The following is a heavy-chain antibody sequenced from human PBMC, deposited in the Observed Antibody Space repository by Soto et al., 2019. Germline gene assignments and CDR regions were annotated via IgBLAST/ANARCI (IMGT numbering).Heavy chain of an antibody. CDR3: ARVPTFLYCSSTSCHFDY. CDR2: IYYSGST. V-gene: IGHV4-31*03. D-gene: IGHD2-2*01. CDR1: GGSISSGGYY. Sequence: PSETLSLTCTVSGGSISSGGYYWSWIRQHPGKGLEWIGYIYYSGSTYYNPSLKSRVTISVDTSKNQFSLKLSSVTAADTAVYYCARVPTFLYCSSTSCHFDYWGQGTLVTVS. J-gene: IGHJ4*02.